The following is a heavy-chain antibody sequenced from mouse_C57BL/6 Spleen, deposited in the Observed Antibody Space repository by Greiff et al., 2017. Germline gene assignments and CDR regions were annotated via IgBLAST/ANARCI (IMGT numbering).Heavy chain of an antibody. D-gene: IGHD2-12*01. Sequence: VQLVESGAELAKPGASVKLSCKASGYTFPSYWLHWVKQRPGQGLEWIGYINPSSGYTKYNQKLKDKATLPADTYTSTAYMQLSILTYEVSAVYYWARYCYDVGYSMGYWGQGTSVTVSS. J-gene: IGHJ4*01. V-gene: IGHV1-7*01. CDR1: GYTFPSYW. CDR3: ARYCYDVGYSMGY. CDR2: INPSSGYT.